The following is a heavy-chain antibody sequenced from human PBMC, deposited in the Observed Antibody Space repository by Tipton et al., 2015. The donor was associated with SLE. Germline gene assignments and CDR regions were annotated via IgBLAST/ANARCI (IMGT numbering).Heavy chain of an antibody. CDR3: ARDVVVHGVMFFDS. CDR1: GYTFSNFG. V-gene: IGHV1-18*01. D-gene: IGHD3-10*01. Sequence: QSGPEVKKPGASVKVSCKTSGYTFSNFGISWVRQAPGQGLEWMGWISAYNGNTDYAHSLEGRVTMTTDTSTSTAYMELTSLRSDDTAVYFCARDVVVHGVMFFDSWGQGTLVTVSS. CDR2: ISAYNGNT. J-gene: IGHJ4*02.